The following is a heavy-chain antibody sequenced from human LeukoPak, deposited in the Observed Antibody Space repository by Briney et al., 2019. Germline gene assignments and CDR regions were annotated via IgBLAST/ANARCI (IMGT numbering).Heavy chain of an antibody. CDR1: GGSISSGSCY. CDR2: IYTSGST. J-gene: IGHJ3*02. CDR3: ARVPDI. V-gene: IGHV4-61*02. Sequence: SETLSLTCTVSGGSISSGSCYWSWIRQPAGKGLEWIGRIYTSGSTNYNPSLKSRVTISVDTSNNQFSLKLSSVTAADAAVYYCARVPDIWGQGTMVTVSS. D-gene: IGHD1-14*01.